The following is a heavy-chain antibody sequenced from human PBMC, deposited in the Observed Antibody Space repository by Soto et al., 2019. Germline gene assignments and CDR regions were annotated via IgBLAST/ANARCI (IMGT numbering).Heavy chain of an antibody. D-gene: IGHD6-19*01. J-gene: IGHJ3*02. Sequence: ASVKVSCKASGYTFTGYYMHWVRQAPGQGLEWMGWINPNSGGTNYAQKFQGWVTMTRDTSISTAYMELSRLRSDDTAVYYCARDSGYSSGWDAFDIWGQGTMVTVSS. V-gene: IGHV1-2*04. CDR3: ARDSGYSSGWDAFDI. CDR2: INPNSGGT. CDR1: GYTFTGYY.